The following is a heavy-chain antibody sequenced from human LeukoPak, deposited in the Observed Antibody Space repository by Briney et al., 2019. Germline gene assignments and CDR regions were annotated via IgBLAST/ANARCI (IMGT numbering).Heavy chain of an antibody. D-gene: IGHD3-3*01. CDR2: ISGSGGST. J-gene: IGHJ4*02. CDR1: GFTFSSYA. CDR3: AKSGITIWSFDY. V-gene: IGHV3-23*01. Sequence: GGSLRLSCAASGFTFSSYAMSWVRQAPGKGLEWVSAISGSGGSTYYADSVKGRFTISRDNSKNTPYLQMISLRAEDTAVYYCAKSGITIWSFDYWGQGTLVTVSS.